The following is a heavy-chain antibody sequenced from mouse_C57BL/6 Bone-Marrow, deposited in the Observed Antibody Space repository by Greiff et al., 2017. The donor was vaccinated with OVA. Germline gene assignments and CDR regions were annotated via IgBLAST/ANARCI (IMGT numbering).Heavy chain of an antibody. V-gene: IGHV5-16*01. CDR1: GFTFSDYY. Sequence: EVQLQESEGGLVQPGSSMKLSCTASGFTFSDYYMAWVRQVPEKGLEWVANINYDGSSTYYLDSLKSRFIISRDNAKNILYLQMSSLKSEDTATYYCARDHTDYYAMDYWGQGTSGTVSS. CDR3: ARDHTDYYAMDY. J-gene: IGHJ4*01. CDR2: INYDGSST.